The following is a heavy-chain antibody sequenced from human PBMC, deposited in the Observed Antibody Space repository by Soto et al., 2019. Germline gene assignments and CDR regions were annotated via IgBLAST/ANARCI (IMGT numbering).Heavy chain of an antibody. CDR2: ISSDGNNE. CDR1: GFTFSSYA. J-gene: IGHJ4*02. V-gene: IGHV3-30-3*01. Sequence: QVQLVESGGGVVQPGRSLRLSCAASGFTFSSYAIHWVRQAPGKGLEWVAVISSDGNNESYADSVQGRFTISRDNSKNTLFLQMNTLRAEDTAVYYCTRQWGNFHWSYFDSWGQGSLVTVSS. CDR3: TRQWGNFHWSYFDS. D-gene: IGHD3-16*01.